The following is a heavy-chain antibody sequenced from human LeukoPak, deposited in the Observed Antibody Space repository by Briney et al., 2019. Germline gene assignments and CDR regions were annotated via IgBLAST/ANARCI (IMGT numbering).Heavy chain of an antibody. V-gene: IGHV1-2*02. CDR3: ARDMGYCSGGSCARILQH. J-gene: IGHJ1*01. D-gene: IGHD2-15*01. Sequence: ASVKVSCKASGYSFTGYYMHWVRQAPGQGLEWMGWINPNSGGTNYAQKFQGRVTMTRDTSISTAYMELSRLRSDDTAVYYCARDMGYCSGGSCARILQHWGQGTLVTVSS. CDR2: INPNSGGT. CDR1: GYSFTGYY.